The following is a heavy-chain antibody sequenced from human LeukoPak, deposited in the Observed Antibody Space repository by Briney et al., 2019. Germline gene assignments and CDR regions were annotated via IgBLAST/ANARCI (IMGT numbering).Heavy chain of an antibody. Sequence: QPGGSLRLSCAASGFTFSSYWVSWVRQAPGKGLEWVANIKQDGSEKYYVDSVKGRFTISRDNAKNSLYLQTNSLRAEDTAVYYCARDPHGGGVNPWGQGTLVTVSS. CDR2: IKQDGSEK. D-gene: IGHD3-16*01. CDR3: ARDPHGGGVNP. CDR1: GFTFSSYW. V-gene: IGHV3-7*03. J-gene: IGHJ5*02.